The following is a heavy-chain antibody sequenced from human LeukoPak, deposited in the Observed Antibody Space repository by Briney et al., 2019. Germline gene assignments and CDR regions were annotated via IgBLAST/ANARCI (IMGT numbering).Heavy chain of an antibody. D-gene: IGHD4-23*01. J-gene: IGHJ4*02. CDR2: IYSGGST. Sequence: GGSQRLSCAASGFTVSSTYMSWVRQAPGKGREGVSVIYSGGSTYYADSVKGRFTISRDNSKNTLYLQMNSLRVEDTAVYYCARDYGGNIRGYFDYWGQGTLVTVSS. V-gene: IGHV3-66*01. CDR3: ARDYGGNIRGYFDY. CDR1: GFTVSSTY.